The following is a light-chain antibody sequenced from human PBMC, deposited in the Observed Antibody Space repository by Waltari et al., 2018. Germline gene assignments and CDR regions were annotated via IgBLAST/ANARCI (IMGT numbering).Light chain of an antibody. Sequence: QSALTQPRSVSGSPGQSVTISCTGTRRDIGGHNDVSWYQQHPGKAHKVMIYDVSKPPSGAPYRFSCSKSDSTASLTISGLQAADEADYYCCAYAGSYMLLFGGGTMLTVL. V-gene: IGLV2-11*01. CDR2: DVS. CDR3: CAYAGSYMLL. J-gene: IGLJ3*02. CDR1: RRDIGGHND.